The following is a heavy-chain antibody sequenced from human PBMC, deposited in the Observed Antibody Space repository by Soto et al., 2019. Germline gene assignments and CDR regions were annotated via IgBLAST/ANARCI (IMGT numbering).Heavy chain of an antibody. J-gene: IGHJ5*02. CDR3: TTDGLVSAYRLFWA. V-gene: IGHV3-15*01. D-gene: IGHD2-8*02. CDR2: LKSRRDGGTS. CDR1: GITFTNAW. Sequence: EVQLVESGGGLVKPGGSLRLSCAASGITFTNAWMGWVRQAPGKGLEWMGRLKSRRDGGTSDYAAPVKGRFSISKDESKNTLYMQMNSLKTEDTAVYHCTTDGLVSAYRLFWAWGRGGLVTVSA.